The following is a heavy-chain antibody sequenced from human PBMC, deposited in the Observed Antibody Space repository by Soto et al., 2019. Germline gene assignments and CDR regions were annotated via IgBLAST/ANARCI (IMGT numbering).Heavy chain of an antibody. J-gene: IGHJ4*02. CDR1: GFTFSNYA. V-gene: IGHV3-23*01. Sequence: GGALRLSRAVSGFTFSNYALRWVRQAPGKGLVWVSAISGDSGSTYYADSVKGRFTISRDDSKNTLYLQMNSLRAEDTAVYYCAIPSGLAVTGPDYWGQGTLVTVSS. CDR2: ISGDSGST. CDR3: AIPSGLAVTGPDY. D-gene: IGHD6-19*01.